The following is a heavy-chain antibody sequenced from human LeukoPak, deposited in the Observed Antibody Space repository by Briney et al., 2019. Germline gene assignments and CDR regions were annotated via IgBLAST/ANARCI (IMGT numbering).Heavy chain of an antibody. CDR3: AKDHKDLWLVAYYFDY. CDR2: IRYDGSNK. CDR1: GFTFSSYG. Sequence: GGSLRLSCAASGFTFSSYGMHWVRQAPGKGLEWVAFIRYDGSNKYYADSVKGRFTISRDNSKNTLYLQMNSLRAEDTAVYYCAKDHKDLWLVAYYFDYWGQGTLVTVSS. V-gene: IGHV3-30*02. J-gene: IGHJ4*02. D-gene: IGHD5-18*01.